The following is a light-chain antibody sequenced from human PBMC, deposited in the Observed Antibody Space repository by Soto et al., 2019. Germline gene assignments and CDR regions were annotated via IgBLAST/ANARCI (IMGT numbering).Light chain of an antibody. CDR1: ESVSSW. CDR3: QQYNTYWT. Sequence: DIQMTQSPFTLSASVGDRVTITCRASESVSSWLAWYQQKPGKAPKLLIYKVSNLQSGVPSRFSGSGSGTEFTLTISSLQPDAFATYYCQQYNTYWTFGQGTKVEIK. V-gene: IGKV1-5*03. CDR2: KVS. J-gene: IGKJ1*01.